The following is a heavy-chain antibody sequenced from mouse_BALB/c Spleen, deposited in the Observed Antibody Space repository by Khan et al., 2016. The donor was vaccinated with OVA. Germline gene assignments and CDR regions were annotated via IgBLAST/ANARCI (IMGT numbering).Heavy chain of an antibody. Sequence: EVELVESGGDFVRPGGSLKLSCAASGFTFSTYGMSWVRQTPDKRLEWVATINTGGVYTYYPDSVKGRFTISRDNAKNTLYLQLSSLKSEDTAIYYCARLADYYNSEGFAYWGQGTLVTVSA. CDR1: GFTFSTYG. D-gene: IGHD1-1*01. CDR3: ARLADYYNSEGFAY. J-gene: IGHJ3*01. V-gene: IGHV5-6*01. CDR2: INTGGVYT.